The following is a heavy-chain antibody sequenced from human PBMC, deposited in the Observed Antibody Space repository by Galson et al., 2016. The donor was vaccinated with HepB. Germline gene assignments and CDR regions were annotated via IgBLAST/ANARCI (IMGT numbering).Heavy chain of an antibody. Sequence: LRLSCAASGFTFSSYDMSWVRQAPGKGLEWVSAISGTGEKTYYADSVKGRFTISRDNSRNTLYLQMHSLRAEDTAMYYCAKRGGGRWLLVFWDYWGHGSLVTVSS. J-gene: IGHJ4*01. CDR2: ISGTGEKT. CDR3: AKRGGGRWLLVFWDY. V-gene: IGHV3-23*01. D-gene: IGHD6-19*01. CDR1: GFTFSSYD.